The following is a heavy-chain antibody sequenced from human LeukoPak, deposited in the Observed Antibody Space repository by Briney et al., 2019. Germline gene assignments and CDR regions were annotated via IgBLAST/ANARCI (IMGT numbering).Heavy chain of an antibody. CDR2: IYYSGST. Sequence: SETLSLTCTVSGGSISSYYWSWIRQPPGKGLEWIGYIYYSGSTNYNPSLKSRVTISVDTSKNQFSLKLSSVTAADTAVYYCARAMRHYYDSSGYPDAFDIWGQGTMVTVSS. CDR1: GGSISSYY. J-gene: IGHJ3*02. CDR3: ARAMRHYYDSSGYPDAFDI. V-gene: IGHV4-59*01. D-gene: IGHD3-22*01.